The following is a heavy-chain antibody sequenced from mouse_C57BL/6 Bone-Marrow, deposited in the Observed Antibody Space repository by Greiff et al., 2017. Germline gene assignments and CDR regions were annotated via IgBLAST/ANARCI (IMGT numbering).Heavy chain of an antibody. D-gene: IGHD1-1*01. CDR1: GFTFSDYG. V-gene: IGHV5-17*01. CDR2: ISSGSSTI. CDR3: ARRGIYYYGSSYWYFDV. J-gene: IGHJ1*03. Sequence: EVKLVESGGGLVKPGGSLKLSCAASGFTFSDYGMPWVRQAPEKGLEWVAYISSGSSTIYYADTVKGRFTISRDNAKTTLLRQMTSLRSENTAMYYDARRGIYYYGSSYWYFDVWGTGTTVTVSS.